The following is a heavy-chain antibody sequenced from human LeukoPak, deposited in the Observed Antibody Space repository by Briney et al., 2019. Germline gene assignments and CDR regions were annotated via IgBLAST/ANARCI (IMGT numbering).Heavy chain of an antibody. Sequence: PSQTLSLTXTVSGGSISYGSYYWSWIRQPAGEGLEWIGRIYSTGKTNYNPSLESRVTISVDASKNQFSLKLSSVTAADTAVYYCASSLITPTNWFDPWGQGTLVTVSS. CDR2: IYSTGKT. CDR3: ASSLITPTNWFDP. CDR1: GGSISYGSYY. D-gene: IGHD2-15*01. J-gene: IGHJ5*02. V-gene: IGHV4-61*02.